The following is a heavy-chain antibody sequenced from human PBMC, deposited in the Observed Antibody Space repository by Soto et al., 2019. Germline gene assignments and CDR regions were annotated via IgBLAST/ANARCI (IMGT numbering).Heavy chain of an antibody. Sequence: EVQLWESGGGVVQPGGSLRLSCAASGFTFRNFVMSWVRQAPGKGLEWVSAIRATGGQTFYADSVKGRFTISRDNSKNMLYLQIDSLGDEDTALYFCAQDRGWGVVSPSHDSWGQGTLVTVSS. D-gene: IGHD2-21*01. CDR2: IRATGGQT. J-gene: IGHJ4*02. CDR1: GFTFRNFV. CDR3: AQDRGWGVVSPSHDS. V-gene: IGHV3-23*01.